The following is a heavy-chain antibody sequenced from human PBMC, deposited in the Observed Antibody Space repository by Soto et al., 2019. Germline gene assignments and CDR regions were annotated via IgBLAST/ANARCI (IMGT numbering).Heavy chain of an antibody. Sequence: ASVKVSCKASGYTFTSNYMHWVRQAPGQGLEWMGIINPSGGSTSYAQKFQGRVTMTRETPTSTVYMELSSLRSEDTAVYYCARVPCINGECPDXYFDYWGKGTQXTXS. CDR1: GYTFTSNY. D-gene: IGHD2-8*01. J-gene: IGHJ4*02. CDR2: INPSGGST. CDR3: ARVPCINGECPDXYFDY. V-gene: IGHV1-46*01.